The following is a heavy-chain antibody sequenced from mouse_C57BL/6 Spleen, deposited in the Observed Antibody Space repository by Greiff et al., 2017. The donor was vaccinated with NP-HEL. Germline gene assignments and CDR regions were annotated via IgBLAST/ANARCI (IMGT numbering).Heavy chain of an antibody. J-gene: IGHJ2*01. CDR2: INPNNGGT. Sequence: EVQLQQSGPELVKPGASVKIPCKASGYTFTDYNMDWVKQSHGKSLEWIGHINPNNGGTIYNQKFQGKAPLTVDKSSSTAYMELRSLTSEDTAVYYCARHPITTVVDYYFDYWGQGTTLTVSS. CDR1: GYTFTDYN. CDR3: ARHPITTVVDYYFDY. D-gene: IGHD1-1*01. V-gene: IGHV1-18*01.